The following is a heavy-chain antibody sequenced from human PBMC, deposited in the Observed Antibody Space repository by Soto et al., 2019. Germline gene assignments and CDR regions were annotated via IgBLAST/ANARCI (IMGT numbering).Heavy chain of an antibody. V-gene: IGHV4-31*03. CDR1: GDFISRGGYY. Sequence: SETLSLTCTVSGDFISRGGYYWSWIRQHPGKGLEWIGNIHYSGSTYYNPSLESRATISVDTSSNLFSLKLSSVTAADTAMYYCARETPPYTGRIYNYGMDVWGQGTTVAVSS. CDR3: ARETPPYTGRIYNYGMDV. J-gene: IGHJ6*02. D-gene: IGHD1-26*01. CDR2: IHYSGST.